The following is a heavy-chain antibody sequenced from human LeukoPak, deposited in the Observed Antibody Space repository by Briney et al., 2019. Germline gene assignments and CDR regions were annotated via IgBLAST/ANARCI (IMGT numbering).Heavy chain of an antibody. CDR1: GLTFSSHW. CDR2: ITNDGSST. V-gene: IGHV3-74*01. J-gene: IGHJ4*02. CDR3: ARDLAAARGKFDY. Sequence: GGSLRLSCAASGLTFSSHWMHWVRQAPGKGLVWVSRITNDGSSTTYADSVKGRFTISRDNSKNTLYLQMNSLRAEDTAVYYCARDLAAARGKFDYWGQGTLVTVSS. D-gene: IGHD6-13*01.